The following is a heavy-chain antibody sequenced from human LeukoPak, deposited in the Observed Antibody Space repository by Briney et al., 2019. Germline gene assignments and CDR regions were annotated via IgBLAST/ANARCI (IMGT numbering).Heavy chain of an antibody. CDR2: ISSSSSYI. Sequence: GGSLRLSCAASGFTFSSYSMNWVRQAPGKGLEWVSSISSSSSYIYYADSVKDRFTISRDNAKNSLYLQMNSLRADDTAVYYCARDIAAAVDYWGQGTLVTVSS. J-gene: IGHJ4*02. CDR3: ARDIAAAVDY. CDR1: GFTFSSYS. D-gene: IGHD6-13*01. V-gene: IGHV3-21*01.